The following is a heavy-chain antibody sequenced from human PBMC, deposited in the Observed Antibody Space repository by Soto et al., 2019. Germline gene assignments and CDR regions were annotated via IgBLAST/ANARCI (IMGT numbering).Heavy chain of an antibody. D-gene: IGHD6-13*01. J-gene: IGHJ4*02. CDR1: GFTFSSYG. Sequence: GGSLRLSCAASGFTFSSYGMHWVRQAPGKGLEWVAVISYDGSNKYYADSVKGRFTISRDNSKNTLYLRMNSLRAEDTAVYYCAKPIYSSSWYPFDYWGQGTLVTVSS. CDR2: ISYDGSNK. CDR3: AKPIYSSSWYPFDY. V-gene: IGHV3-30*18.